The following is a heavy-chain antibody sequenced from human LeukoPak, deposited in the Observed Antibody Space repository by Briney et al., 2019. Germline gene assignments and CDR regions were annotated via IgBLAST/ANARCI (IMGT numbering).Heavy chain of an antibody. CDR3: AREYYYDSSGYFGAFDI. V-gene: IGHV4-61*02. J-gene: IGHJ3*02. CDR2: IYTSGST. D-gene: IGHD3-22*01. Sequence: PSETLSLTCTVSGGSISSGSYYWSWIQQPAGKGLEWIGRIYTSGSTNYNPSLKSRVTISVDTSKNQFSLKLSSVTAADTAVYYCAREYYYDSSGYFGAFDIWGQGTMVTVSS. CDR1: GGSISSGSYY.